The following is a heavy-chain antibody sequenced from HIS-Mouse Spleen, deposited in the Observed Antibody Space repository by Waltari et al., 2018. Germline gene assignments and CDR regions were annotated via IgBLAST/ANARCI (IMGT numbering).Heavy chain of an antibody. Sequence: QVQLQESGPGLVKPSETLSLTCTVSGGSISSYYWRWIRQPAGTGREWIGRIYTSGSTNYNPSLKSRVTMSVDTSKNQFSLKLSSVTAADTAVYYCARDFHDFWSGYYGGDKKHDAFDIWGQGTMVTVSS. CDR1: GGSISSYY. D-gene: IGHD3-3*01. V-gene: IGHV4-4*07. J-gene: IGHJ3*02. CDR2: IYTSGST. CDR3: ARDFHDFWSGYYGGDKKHDAFDI.